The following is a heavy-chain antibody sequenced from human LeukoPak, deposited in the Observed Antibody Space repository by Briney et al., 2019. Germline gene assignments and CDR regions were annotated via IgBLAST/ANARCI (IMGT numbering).Heavy chain of an antibody. V-gene: IGHV1-18*01. CDR2: ISSYNGNT. Sequence: ASVTVSCTASGYTFTIYGISWVRQAPGQGLEWMGWISSYNGNTNYAQKLQGRVTLTTDTSTSTAYMELRSLRSDDTAIYYCARRASGIYFDFDYWGQGTLVTVSS. CDR3: ARRASGIYFDFDY. J-gene: IGHJ4*02. CDR1: GYTFTIYG. D-gene: IGHD1-26*01.